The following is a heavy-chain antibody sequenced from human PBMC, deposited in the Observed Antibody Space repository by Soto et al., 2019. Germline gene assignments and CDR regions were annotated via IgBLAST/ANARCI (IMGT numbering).Heavy chain of an antibody. J-gene: IGHJ4*02. CDR2: ISYDRSNK. V-gene: IGHV3-30*03. CDR3: ARDDRITMVWGVTPYYFDY. Sequence: GGSLRLSCAASGFTFSSYGMHWVRQAPGKGLEWVAVISYDRSNKYYADYVKGRFTISRDNSKNTLYLQMNSLRDEDTAVYYCARDDRITMVWGVTPYYFDYWGQGTLVTVSS. D-gene: IGHD3-10*01. CDR1: GFTFSSYG.